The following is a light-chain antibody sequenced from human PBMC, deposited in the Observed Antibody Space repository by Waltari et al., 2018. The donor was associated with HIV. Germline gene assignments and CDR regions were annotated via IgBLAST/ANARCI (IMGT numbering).Light chain of an antibody. J-gene: IGLJ2*01. V-gene: IGLV6-57*01. Sequence: NSFLTLPHSASESPGTPNTATCTRSRGSIPTNNVQWYPLRPGTSPTTVIYEGNQRPSGVPDRFSGSIDSSSNSASLTISGLKTEDEADYYCQSYDNTDVVFGGGTKLTVL. CDR2: EGN. CDR1: RGSIPTNN. CDR3: QSYDNTDVV.